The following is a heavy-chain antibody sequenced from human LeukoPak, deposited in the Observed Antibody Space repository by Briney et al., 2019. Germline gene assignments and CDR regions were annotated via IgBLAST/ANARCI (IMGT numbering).Heavy chain of an antibody. V-gene: IGHV3-30*19. CDR3: ARDGPIYCSGGSCYPDLFFDH. CDR2: ISYDGSNK. J-gene: IGHJ4*02. CDR1: GFTFSSYG. D-gene: IGHD2-15*01. Sequence: GRSLRLSCAASGFTFSSYGMHWVRQAPGKGLEWVAVISYDGSNKYYADSVKGRFTISRDNSKNTLYLQMNSLRAEDTAVYYCARDGPIYCSGGSCYPDLFFDHWGQGTLVTVSS.